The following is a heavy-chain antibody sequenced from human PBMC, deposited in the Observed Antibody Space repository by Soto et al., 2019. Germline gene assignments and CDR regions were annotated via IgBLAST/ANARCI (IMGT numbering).Heavy chain of an antibody. CDR1: GYIFTIDA. D-gene: IGHD2-2*01. Sequence: QVQLVQSGAEVKKPGASVKVSCKTSGYIFTIDAMHWVRQAPGQRPEWMGWINPDNGNTRYSQKFQGRVNTTRETSASTAYMALSSLRAGDTAIYYCAKWKGPAATPTWIDYGGQGTLVTVSS. CDR3: AKWKGPAATPTWIDY. V-gene: IGHV1-3*01. J-gene: IGHJ4*02. CDR2: INPDNGNT.